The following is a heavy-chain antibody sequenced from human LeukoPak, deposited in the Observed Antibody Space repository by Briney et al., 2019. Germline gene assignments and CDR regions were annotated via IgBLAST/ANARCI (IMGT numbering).Heavy chain of an antibody. Sequence: GGSLRLSCAASGFTFDDYAMHWVRQAPGKGLEWVSYISSSGSTIYYADSVKGRFTISRDNAKNSLYLQMNSLRAEDTAVYYCARSLPRFLEWLSFDYWGQGTLVTVSS. J-gene: IGHJ4*02. D-gene: IGHD3-3*01. CDR3: ARSLPRFLEWLSFDY. V-gene: IGHV3-48*03. CDR1: GFTFDDYA. CDR2: ISSSGSTI.